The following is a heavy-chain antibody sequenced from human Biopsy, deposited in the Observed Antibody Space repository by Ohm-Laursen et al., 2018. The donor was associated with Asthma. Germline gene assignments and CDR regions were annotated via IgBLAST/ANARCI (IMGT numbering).Heavy chain of an antibody. V-gene: IGHV1-69*13. CDR1: GGTFNTYV. J-gene: IGHJ4*02. D-gene: IGHD2-2*01. Sequence: SVKVSCNSLGGTFNTYVIGWVRQAPGQGLEWMGGINFVFGTTTYPQKFQDRVTITADDSTSTVYMELSSLRSEDMAVYYCARKAGSCISRTCYSLDFWGQGTLVTVSS. CDR2: INFVFGTT. CDR3: ARKAGSCISRTCYSLDF.